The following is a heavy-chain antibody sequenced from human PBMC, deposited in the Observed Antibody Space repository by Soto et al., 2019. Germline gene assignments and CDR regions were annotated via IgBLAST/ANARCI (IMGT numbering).Heavy chain of an antibody. CDR1: GYSFTSYW. D-gene: IGHD6-13*01. CDR3: ARRKKAAAGTPYFDY. Sequence: PGASLKISCKGSGYSFTSYWIGWVRQMPGKGLEWMGIIYPDDSDARYSPSFQGQVTISADKSISTAYLQWSSLKASDTAMYYCARRKKAAAGTPYFDYWGQGTLVTVSS. J-gene: IGHJ4*02. CDR2: IYPDDSDA. V-gene: IGHV5-51*03.